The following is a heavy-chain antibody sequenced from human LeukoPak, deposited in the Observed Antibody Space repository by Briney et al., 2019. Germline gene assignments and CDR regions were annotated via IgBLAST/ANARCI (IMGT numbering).Heavy chain of an antibody. V-gene: IGHV4-4*07. CDR1: GGSISSYY. D-gene: IGHD3-10*01. Sequence: SETLFLTCTVSGGSISSYYWSWIRQPAGKGLEWIGRIYTSGSTNYNPSLKSRVTISVDTSKNQFSLKLSSVTAADTAVYYCARGDRYYGSGSYGNWGQGTLVTVSS. J-gene: IGHJ4*02. CDR3: ARGDRYYGSGSYGN. CDR2: IYTSGST.